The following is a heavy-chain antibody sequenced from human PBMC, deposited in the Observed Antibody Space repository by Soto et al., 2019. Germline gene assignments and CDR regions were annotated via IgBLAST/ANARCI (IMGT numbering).Heavy chain of an antibody. V-gene: IGHV1-18*01. J-gene: IGHJ5*02. CDR2: ISTYSGDT. D-gene: IGHD5-12*01. CDR3: ARHHGPTTSEKWFDP. CDR1: GYTFFTYD. Sequence: QVHLVQSGVEVNTPGASVKVSCQASGYTFFTYDISWVRQAPGQGLEWMGWISTYSGDTKYAQKFQGRVTMTTDTSTTTAYLELRSLRSDDTAVYYCARHHGPTTSEKWFDPWGQGTLVTVSS.